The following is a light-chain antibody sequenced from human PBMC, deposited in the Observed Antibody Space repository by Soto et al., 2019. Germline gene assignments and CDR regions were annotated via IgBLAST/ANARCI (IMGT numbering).Light chain of an antibody. CDR3: QTYKDWTPRT. V-gene: IGKV3D-15*01. Sequence: EILMTQSPLTLSVSPGEGATLSCRASQNINSNLAWYQQRRGQAPRVLIYGASSRASGIQDRFSGSGSGTDFTITSNRLEPDDFAVYYCQTYKDWTPRTFGGGTRLESK. J-gene: IGKJ4*01. CDR1: QNINSN. CDR2: GAS.